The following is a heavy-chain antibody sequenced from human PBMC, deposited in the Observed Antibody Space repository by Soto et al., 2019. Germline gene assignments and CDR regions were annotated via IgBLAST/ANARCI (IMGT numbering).Heavy chain of an antibody. CDR3: ARVLPPFDP. CDR2: INAYNGNT. J-gene: IGHJ5*02. Sequence: QVQLVQSGAEVKNPGASVKVSCKASGYTFTSYGISWVRQAPGQGLEWMGWINAYNGNTNYTQKIQGRVTMTTDTTTSTVYMELRRLRSDVTAVYYCARVLPPFDPWGQGTLGNVSS. CDR1: GYTFTSYG. V-gene: IGHV1-18*01.